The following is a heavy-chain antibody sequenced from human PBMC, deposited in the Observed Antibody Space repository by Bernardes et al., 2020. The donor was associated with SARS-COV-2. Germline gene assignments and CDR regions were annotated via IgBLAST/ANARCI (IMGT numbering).Heavy chain of an antibody. CDR3: ARDSLVGYFDH. J-gene: IGHJ4*02. V-gene: IGHV4-59*01. CDR2: IYYSGST. CDR1: GGSISNYH. D-gene: IGHD3-16*02. Sequence: SETLSLTCTVSGGSISNYHWSWVRQPPGKGLDLIGYIYYSGSTNYNPSLKSRVTISLDTSKNQFSLKLSSVTAADTAVYYCARDSLVGYFDHWGQGTLVTVSS.